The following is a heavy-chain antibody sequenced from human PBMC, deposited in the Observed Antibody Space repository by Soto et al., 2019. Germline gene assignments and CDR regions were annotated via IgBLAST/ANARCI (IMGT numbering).Heavy chain of an antibody. J-gene: IGHJ4*02. CDR2: IYYSGST. CDR1: GGSIRSGGYY. D-gene: IGHD3-9*01. Sequence: PLETLSLTCTVSGGSIRSGGYYWTWIRQHPGKGLEWIGYIYYSGSTYYNPSLKSRVTISIDTSKNQFSLKLSSVTAAETAVYYCATAQYNVLTGYYLPTDYWGQGTLVTVSS. V-gene: IGHV4-31*03. CDR3: ATAQYNVLTGYYLPTDY.